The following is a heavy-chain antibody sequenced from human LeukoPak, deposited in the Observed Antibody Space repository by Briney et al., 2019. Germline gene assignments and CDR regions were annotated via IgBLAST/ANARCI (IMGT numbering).Heavy chain of an antibody. CDR3: ARAYCGGDCYPANEGDY. Sequence: GESLKISCKGAGYSFTSYWIGWVRQMPGKGLEWMGIIYPGDSDTRYSPSFQGQVTITADKSISTAYLQWSSLKASDTAMYYCARAYCGGDCYPANEGDYWGQGTLVTVSS. CDR1: GYSFTSYW. D-gene: IGHD2-21*01. CDR2: IYPGDSDT. J-gene: IGHJ4*02. V-gene: IGHV5-51*01.